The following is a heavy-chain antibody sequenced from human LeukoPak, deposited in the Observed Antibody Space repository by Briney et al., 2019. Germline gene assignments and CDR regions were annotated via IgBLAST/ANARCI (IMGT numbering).Heavy chain of an antibody. J-gene: IGHJ3*02. Sequence: PGGSLRLSCPASGFIFSNYGMHWVRQAPGKGLEWVALIWYDGSNKYYADSVKGRFTISRDNSKNTLYLQMNSLRAEDTAVYYCARDSANAFDIWGQGTMVTVSS. CDR2: IWYDGSNK. CDR3: ARDSANAFDI. CDR1: GFIFSNYG. D-gene: IGHD3-10*01. V-gene: IGHV3-33*01.